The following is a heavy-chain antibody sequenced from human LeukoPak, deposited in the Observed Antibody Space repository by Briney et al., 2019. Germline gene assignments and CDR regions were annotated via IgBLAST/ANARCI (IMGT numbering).Heavy chain of an antibody. D-gene: IGHD1-26*01. CDR1: GYTFTSYA. V-gene: IGHV1-3*01. J-gene: IGHJ4*02. CDR3: ARDLIGLLGFDY. Sequence: APVKVSCKASGYTFTSYAMHWVRQAPGQRLEWMGWINAGNGNTKYSQKFQGRVTITRDTSASTAYMELSSLRSEDTAVYYCARDLIGLLGFDYWGQGTLVTVSS. CDR2: INAGNGNT.